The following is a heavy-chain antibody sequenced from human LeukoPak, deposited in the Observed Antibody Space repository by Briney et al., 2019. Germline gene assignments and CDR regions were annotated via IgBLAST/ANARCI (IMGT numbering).Heavy chain of an antibody. D-gene: IGHD3-16*02. CDR1: GFTFRNYG. CDR3: ARGYTYFAY. J-gene: IGHJ4*02. CDR2: IRYDGADE. V-gene: IGHV3-30*02. Sequence: GGSLRLSCAASGFTFRNYGLHWVRQAPGKGLEWVTFIRYDGADEYYADSVKGRFTISRDDSKNTVFLQMNTLRVEDTAVYYCARGYTYFAYWGQGTLVNVSS.